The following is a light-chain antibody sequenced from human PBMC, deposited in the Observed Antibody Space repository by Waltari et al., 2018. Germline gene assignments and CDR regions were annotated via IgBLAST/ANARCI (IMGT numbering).Light chain of an antibody. J-gene: IGKJ1*01. Sequence: EIVLTQSPGILSSSPGERATLSCRASQSVSSNYLAWYQQKVGQTPRLLIFGASNRVTGIPDRFSGSGSGTDFTLTISRLESEDFTVYYCQQYGSSPWTFGQGTKVEI. V-gene: IGKV3-20*01. CDR3: QQYGSSPWT. CDR1: QSVSSNY. CDR2: GAS.